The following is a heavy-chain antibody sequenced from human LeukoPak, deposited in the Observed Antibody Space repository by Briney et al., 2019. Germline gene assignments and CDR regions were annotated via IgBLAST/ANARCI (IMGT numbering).Heavy chain of an antibody. CDR2: ISSSGSTI. Sequence: GGSLRLSCAASGFIFNNAWMTWVRQAPGKGLEWVSYISSSGSTIYYADSVKGRFTISRDNDKNSLYLQMNSLRAEDTAVYYCARGGKTRYCSSTSCYADYWGQGTLVTVSS. CDR1: GFIFNNAW. D-gene: IGHD2-2*01. CDR3: ARGGKTRYCSSTSCYADY. V-gene: IGHV3-11*01. J-gene: IGHJ4*02.